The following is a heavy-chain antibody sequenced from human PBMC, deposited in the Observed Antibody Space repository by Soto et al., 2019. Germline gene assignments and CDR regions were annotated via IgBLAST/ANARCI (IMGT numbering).Heavy chain of an antibody. J-gene: IGHJ4*02. CDR2: ISYSGST. D-gene: IGHD3-10*01. CDR3: ARYITLVRGVDY. CDR1: GGSVSSGSYY. V-gene: IGHV4-61*01. Sequence: QVQLQESGPGLVKPSETLSLTCTVSGGSVSSGSYYWSWIRQPPGKGLEWIGDISYSGSTNYNPALQSRVTISVDTSKYQFSLKLSTVTAADKAVYYCARYITLVRGVDYWGQGTLVTVSS.